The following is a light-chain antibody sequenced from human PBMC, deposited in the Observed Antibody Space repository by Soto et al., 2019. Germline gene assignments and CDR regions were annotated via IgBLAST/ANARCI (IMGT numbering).Light chain of an antibody. J-gene: IGKJ4*01. V-gene: IGKV3-20*01. CDR1: QSVRNSN. CDR3: QQYGSSPLT. Sequence: DIVMTQSPLSLPVTPGEPASISCRASQSVRNSNLAWYQQKPGQAPRLLIYDASNRATGIPDRFSGSGSGTDFTLTISGLEPEDFAVYSCQQYGSSPLTFGGGTKVDIK. CDR2: DAS.